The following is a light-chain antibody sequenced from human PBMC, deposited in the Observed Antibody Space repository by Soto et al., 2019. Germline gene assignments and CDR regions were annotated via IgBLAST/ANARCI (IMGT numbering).Light chain of an antibody. CDR2: GNS. CDR3: QSYDSSLDVV. Sequence: QSVLTQPPSVSGAPGQRVTISCTGSSSNIGAGYDVHWYQQLPGTAPKLLIYGNSNRPSGVPDRFSGSKSGTSAFLAITGRQAEDEADYYCQSYDSSLDVVFGGGTKLTVL. V-gene: IGLV1-40*01. J-gene: IGLJ2*01. CDR1: SSNIGAGYD.